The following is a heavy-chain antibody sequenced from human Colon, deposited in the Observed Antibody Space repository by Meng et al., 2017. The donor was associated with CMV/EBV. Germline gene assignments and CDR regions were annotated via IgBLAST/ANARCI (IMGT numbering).Heavy chain of an antibody. CDR1: GGSISSGGYY. V-gene: IGHV4-31*03. Sequence: LRLSCSVSGGSISSGGYYWTWIRQHPGKGLEWSGYIYYSGSTYYNPSLKSRVTISVDTSKNQFSLRLTSVTAADTAIYYCARAARDRIHYYGSGSYFDSWGQGTLVTVSS. D-gene: IGHD3-10*01. CDR3: ARAARDRIHYYGSGSYFDS. J-gene: IGHJ4*02. CDR2: IYYSGST.